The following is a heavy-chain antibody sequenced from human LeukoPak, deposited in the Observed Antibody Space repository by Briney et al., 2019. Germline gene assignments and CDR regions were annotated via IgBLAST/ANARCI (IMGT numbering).Heavy chain of an antibody. CDR3: TRLKAGN. J-gene: IGHJ4*02. CDR1: GFTFSDYY. Sequence: GGSPRLSCTASGFTFSDYYMSWVRQAPGKGLEWVSYISDFGDTIYYADSVKGRFTVSRNNVKKSVSLEMNSLRAEDTAVYYCTRLKAGNWGPGTLVTVSS. V-gene: IGHV3-11*01. CDR2: ISDFGDTI.